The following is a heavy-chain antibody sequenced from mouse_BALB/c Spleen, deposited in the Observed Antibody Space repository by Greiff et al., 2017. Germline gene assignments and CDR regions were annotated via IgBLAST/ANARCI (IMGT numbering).Heavy chain of an antibody. CDR2: ISYDGSN. J-gene: IGHJ4*01. Sequence: EVKLQESGPGLVKPSQSLSLTCSVTGYSITSGYYWNWIRQFPGNKLEWMGYISYDGSNNYNPSLKNRISITRDTSKNQFFLKLNSVTTEDTATYYCARGPHGYDGGYAMDYWGQGTSVTVSS. CDR3: ARGPHGYDGGYAMDY. CDR1: GYSITSGYY. V-gene: IGHV3-6*02. D-gene: IGHD2-2*01.